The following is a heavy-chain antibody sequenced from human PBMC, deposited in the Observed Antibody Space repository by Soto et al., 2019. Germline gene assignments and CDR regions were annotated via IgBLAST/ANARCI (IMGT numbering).Heavy chain of an antibody. Sequence: GGSLRLSCAASGFTFSHYGIHWVRQAPGKGLEWSAVISYDGSNKHYADSVMGRFTVSRDNSKNTLYLQMNSLRAEDTAVYFCARYSGKYQGPIDYWGQGTLVTVSS. D-gene: IGHD1-26*01. CDR2: ISYDGSNK. V-gene: IGHV3-30*03. CDR1: GFTFSHYG. CDR3: ARYSGKYQGPIDY. J-gene: IGHJ4*02.